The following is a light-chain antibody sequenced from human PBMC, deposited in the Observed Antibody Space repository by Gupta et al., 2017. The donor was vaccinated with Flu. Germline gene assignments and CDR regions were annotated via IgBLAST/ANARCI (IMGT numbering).Light chain of an antibody. J-gene: IGKJ1*01. CDR1: QSVLYSSNNKNF. CDR3: QQYYSTPRT. Sequence: ATINCKSSQSVLYSSNNKNFLAWYQQKPGQPPKLLIYWASTRESGVPDRFRGSGSGTDFTLTISSLQAEDVAVYYCQQYYSTPRTFGQGTKVEIK. V-gene: IGKV4-1*01. CDR2: WAS.